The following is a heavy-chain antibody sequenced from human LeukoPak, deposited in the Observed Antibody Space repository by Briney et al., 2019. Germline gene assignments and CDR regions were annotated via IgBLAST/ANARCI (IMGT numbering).Heavy chain of an antibody. D-gene: IGHD6-19*01. Sequence: SQTLSLTCAISGDSVSTNSAAWNWIRQSPSRGLEWLGSTYYRSKWYNDYAVSVKSRITINPDTSKNQFSLQLNSVTPEDTAVYYCARTEHSSGWTSFDYWGQGTLVTVSS. CDR1: GDSVSTNSAA. CDR2: TYYRSKWYN. J-gene: IGHJ4*02. V-gene: IGHV6-1*01. CDR3: ARTEHSSGWTSFDY.